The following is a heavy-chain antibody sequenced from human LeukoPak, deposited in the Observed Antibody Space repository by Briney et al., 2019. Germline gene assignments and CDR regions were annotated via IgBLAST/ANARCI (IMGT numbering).Heavy chain of an antibody. CDR2: INPSGGST. Sequence: ASVKVSCKASGYTFTSYYMHWVRQAPGQGLEWMGIINPSGGSTSYAQKFQGRVTMTRDTSTSTVYMELSSLRSEDTAVYYCARYYYDSSGEVPYFDYWGQGTLVTVSS. CDR1: GYTFTSYY. J-gene: IGHJ4*02. CDR3: ARYYYDSSGEVPYFDY. V-gene: IGHV1-46*01. D-gene: IGHD3-22*01.